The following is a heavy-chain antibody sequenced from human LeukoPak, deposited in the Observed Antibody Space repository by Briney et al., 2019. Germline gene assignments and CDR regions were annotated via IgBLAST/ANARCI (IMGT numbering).Heavy chain of an antibody. J-gene: IGHJ6*03. CDR2: ILDSGYST. Sequence: GGSLRLSCAASGFTFSSYAMSWVRQAPGKGLEWVSGILDSGYSTYYANSVKGRFTISRDNSNNPLYLQMNSLGAEDTAVYYCAKLGGHPLHNYYVGVWGKGTTVAVSS. CDR1: GFTFSSYA. V-gene: IGHV3-23*01. D-gene: IGHD3-16*01. CDR3: AKLGGHPLHNYYVGV.